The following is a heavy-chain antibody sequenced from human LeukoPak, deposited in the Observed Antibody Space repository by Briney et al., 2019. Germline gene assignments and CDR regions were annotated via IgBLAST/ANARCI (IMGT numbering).Heavy chain of an antibody. CDR1: GYTFTGYC. CDR2: INPNSGGT. D-gene: IGHD4-17*01. Sequence: ASVKVSCKASGYTFTGYCMHWVRQAPGQGLEWMGWINPNSGGTNYAQKFQGRVTMTRDTSISTAYMELSRLRSDDTAVYYCARELGVTTGFRYYYYMDVWGKGTTVTVSS. J-gene: IGHJ6*03. CDR3: ARELGVTTGFRYYYYMDV. V-gene: IGHV1-2*02.